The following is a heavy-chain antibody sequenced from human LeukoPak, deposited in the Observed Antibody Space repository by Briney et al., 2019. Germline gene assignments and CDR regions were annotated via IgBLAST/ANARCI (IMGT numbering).Heavy chain of an antibody. CDR3: ARDRLMATRYYYYGMDV. J-gene: IGHJ6*02. CDR2: IYSGGST. CDR1: GFTVSSNY. D-gene: IGHD5-24*01. Sequence: GGSLRLSCAASGFTVSSNYVSWVRQAPGKGLEWVSVIYSGGSTYYADSVKGRFTISRDNSKNTLCLQMNSLRAEDKAVYYCARDRLMATRYYYYGMDVWGQGTTVTVSS. V-gene: IGHV3-66*01.